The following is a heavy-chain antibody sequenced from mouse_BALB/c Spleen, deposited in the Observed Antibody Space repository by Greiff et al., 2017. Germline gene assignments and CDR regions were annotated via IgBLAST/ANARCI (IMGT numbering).Heavy chain of an antibody. CDR1: GFTFSSYA. D-gene: IGHD2-1*01. Sequence: DVKLVESGGGLVKPGGSLKLSCAASGFTFSSYAMSWVRQTPGKRLEWVASISSGGSTYYPDSVKGRFTISRDNARNILYLQMSSLRSEDTAMYYCARSFYYPFAYWGQGTLVTVSA. J-gene: IGHJ3*01. V-gene: IGHV5-6-5*01. CDR2: ISSGGST. CDR3: ARSFYYPFAY.